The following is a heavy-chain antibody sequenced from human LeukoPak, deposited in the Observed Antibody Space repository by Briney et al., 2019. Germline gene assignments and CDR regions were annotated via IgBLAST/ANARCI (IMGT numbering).Heavy chain of an antibody. CDR1: GGSISSYY. CDR3: VRASSWSGYYELGY. Sequence: NASETLSLTCTVSGGSISSYYWSSVRQPPGKGLEWIRYIYYSGSTNYNPSLKSRVTISVDTSKNQFSLKLSSMTASDTAVYYCVRASSWSGYYELGYWGQGTLVTVSS. V-gene: IGHV4-59*01. J-gene: IGHJ4*02. D-gene: IGHD3-3*01. CDR2: IYYSGST.